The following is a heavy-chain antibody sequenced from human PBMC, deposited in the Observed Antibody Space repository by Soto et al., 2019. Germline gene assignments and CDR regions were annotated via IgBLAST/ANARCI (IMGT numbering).Heavy chain of an antibody. V-gene: IGHV4-59*01. CDR3: ARDAYSGYDKGYFDS. CDR1: GGSISTYY. CDR2: IYYSGST. Sequence: PSETLSLTCTFSGGSISTYYWSWIRQPPGKGLEWIGYIYYSGSTNYNPSLKSRVTISVDTSKNQFSLKLSSVTAADTAVYYCARDAYSGYDKGYFDSWGQGTLVTVSS. D-gene: IGHD5-12*01. J-gene: IGHJ4*02.